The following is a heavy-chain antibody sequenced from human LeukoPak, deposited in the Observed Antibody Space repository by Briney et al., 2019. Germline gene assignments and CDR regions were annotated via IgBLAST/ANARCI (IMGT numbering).Heavy chain of an antibody. CDR3: ARALGSVAGF. D-gene: IGHD6-6*01. V-gene: IGHV3-74*01. CDR1: GFTFSSSW. J-gene: IGHJ4*02. CDR2: INSDGSST. Sequence: GGSLRLSCAASGFTFSSSWMHWVREPPGKGLVWVSRINSDGSSTTYADSVKGRFTISRDNAKNTLYLHMNSLRAEDTAIYYCARALGSVAGFWGQGTMVTVSS.